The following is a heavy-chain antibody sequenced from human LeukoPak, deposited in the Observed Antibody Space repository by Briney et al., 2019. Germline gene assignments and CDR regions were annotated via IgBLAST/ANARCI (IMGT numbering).Heavy chain of an antibody. V-gene: IGHV4-34*01. CDR1: GGSFSGYY. CDR2: INHSGST. D-gene: IGHD6-19*01. Sequence: PSETLSLTCAVYGGSFSGYYWSWIRQPPGKGLEWIGEINHSGSTNYNPSLKSRVTISVDTSKSQFSLELSSVTAADTAMYYCVVSYSSGWPDVFDIWGQGTMVTVSS. CDR3: VVSYSSGWPDVFDI. J-gene: IGHJ3*02.